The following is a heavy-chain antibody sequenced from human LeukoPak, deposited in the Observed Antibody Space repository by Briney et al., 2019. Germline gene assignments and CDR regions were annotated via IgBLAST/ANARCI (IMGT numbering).Heavy chain of an antibody. CDR3: ARGGSGVYYYGSGIPDY. V-gene: IGHV1-2*02. J-gene: IGHJ4*02. CDR1: GYTFTGYH. Sequence: ASVKVSCKAPGYTFTGYHMHWVRQAPGQGLEWMGWINPDSGGSNYAQKFQGRVTMTRDTSISTAHMELSRLRSDDTAVYYCARGGSGVYYYGSGIPDYWGQGTLVTVSS. D-gene: IGHD3-10*01. CDR2: INPDSGGS.